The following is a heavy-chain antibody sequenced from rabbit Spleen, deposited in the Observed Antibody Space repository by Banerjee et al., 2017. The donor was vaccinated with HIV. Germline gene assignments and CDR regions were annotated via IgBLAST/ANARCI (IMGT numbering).Heavy chain of an antibody. CDR2: IYADSSGST. Sequence: QEQLVESGGGLVKPEGSLTLTCTASGFSFSSGYWTYWVRQAPGKGLQWIACIYADSSGSTYYASWAKGRFTCSKTSSTTVTLQMTSLTVADTATYFCARDSGTSFSSYGMDLWGQGTLVTVS. J-gene: IGHJ6*01. CDR3: ARDSGTSFSSYGMDL. V-gene: IGHV1S45*01. D-gene: IGHD8-1*01. CDR1: GFSFSSGYW.